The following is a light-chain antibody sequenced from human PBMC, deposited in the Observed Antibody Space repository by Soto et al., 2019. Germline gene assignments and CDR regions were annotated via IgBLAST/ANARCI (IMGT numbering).Light chain of an antibody. V-gene: IGKV1-9*01. CDR3: QQLNSYPFT. J-gene: IGKJ4*01. CDR2: AAS. Sequence: IHLTQSPSSLSASVGDRGTITGLASQGINSYLTWYQQKPGKAPKLLIYAASTLQSGVPSRFSGSGSGTDFTLTISSLQPEDFATYHCQQLNSYPFTFGGGTKVDIK. CDR1: QGINSY.